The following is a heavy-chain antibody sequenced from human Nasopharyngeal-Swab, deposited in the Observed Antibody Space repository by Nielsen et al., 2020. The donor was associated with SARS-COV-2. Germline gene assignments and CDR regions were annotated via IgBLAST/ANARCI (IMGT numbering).Heavy chain of an antibody. CDR3: ATAPTVTTVGWFDP. D-gene: IGHD4-17*01. CDR2: ISSSSSYI. Sequence: GESLKISCAASGFTFNNYNFNWVRQAPGKGLEWVSSISSSSSYIYYADSVKGRFTISRDNAKNSLYLQMNSLRSEDTAVYYCATAPTVTTVGWFDPWGQGTLVTVSS. J-gene: IGHJ5*02. CDR1: GFTFNNYN. V-gene: IGHV3-21*04.